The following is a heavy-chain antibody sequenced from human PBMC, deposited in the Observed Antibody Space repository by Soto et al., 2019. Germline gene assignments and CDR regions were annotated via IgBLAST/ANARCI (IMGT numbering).Heavy chain of an antibody. D-gene: IGHD3-16*01. CDR2: ISSSSYI. Sequence: EVQLVESGGGLVKPGGSLRLSCAASGFTFSSYSMNWVRQAPGKGLEWVSSISSSSYIYYADSVKGRFTISRDNAKNSLYLQMNSLRAEDTAVYYCAKETFYVRLKPYFDYWGQGTLVTVSS. J-gene: IGHJ4*02. CDR1: GFTFSSYS. V-gene: IGHV3-21*01. CDR3: AKETFYVRLKPYFDY.